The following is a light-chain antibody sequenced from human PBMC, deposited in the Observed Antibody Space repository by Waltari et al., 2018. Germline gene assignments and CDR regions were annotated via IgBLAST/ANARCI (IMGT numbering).Light chain of an antibody. CDR2: EDT. J-gene: IGLJ1*01. V-gene: IGLV3-10*01. Sequence: SYELTQTPSVSVSPGQTARITCSGHELPRKYAYWFQQKSGQAPRRVIYEDTKRPSGSPERFSGSSSGTVATLTITGAQVDDEADYYCYSSDSTGLRVFGGGTTVVVL. CDR3: YSSDSTGLRV. CDR1: ELPRKY.